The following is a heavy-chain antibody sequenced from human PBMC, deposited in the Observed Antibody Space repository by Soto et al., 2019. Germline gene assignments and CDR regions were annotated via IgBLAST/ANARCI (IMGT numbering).Heavy chain of an antibody. Sequence: SGPTLVNPTQTLTLTCTFSGFSLSTSGVGVGWIRQPPGKALEWLALIYWDDDKRYSPSLKSRLTITNDTSKNQVVLTMTNMVPVDTATYFCAHSAYCGGDCYRNYWYFDLWGRGTLVTVSS. J-gene: IGHJ2*01. CDR3: AHSAYCGGDCYRNYWYFDL. CDR1: GFSLSTSGVG. D-gene: IGHD2-21*02. CDR2: IYWDDDK. V-gene: IGHV2-5*02.